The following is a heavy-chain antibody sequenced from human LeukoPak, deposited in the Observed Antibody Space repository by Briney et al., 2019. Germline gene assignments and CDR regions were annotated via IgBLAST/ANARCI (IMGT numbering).Heavy chain of an antibody. J-gene: IGHJ4*02. D-gene: IGHD3-16*01. CDR2: ISGSGANT. CDR3: AALGGLTLDY. CDR1: GFRFGDFA. Sequence: GGSLRLSCEASGFRFGDFAMSWVRQTPGKGLEWVSGISGSGANTYYAASVKGRFTSSRDNSKNTLYLQMNSLRAEDTAVYYCAALGGLTLDYWGQGTLVTVSS. V-gene: IGHV3-23*01.